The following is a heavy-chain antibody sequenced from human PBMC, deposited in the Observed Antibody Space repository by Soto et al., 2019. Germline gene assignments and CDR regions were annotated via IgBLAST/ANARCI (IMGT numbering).Heavy chain of an antibody. CDR2: VYNSGST. J-gene: IGHJ5*02. CDR1: GGSISSNF. Sequence: SETLSLTCTVSGGSISSNFWSWIRQSPGKGLEWIGYVYNSGSTNYNPSLKSRASISVDTSKNQFSLKLSSVTAADTAVYYCARDLGFCSGGNCYPRWFDPWGQGTLVTVSS. D-gene: IGHD2-15*01. V-gene: IGHV4-59*01. CDR3: ARDLGFCSGGNCYPRWFDP.